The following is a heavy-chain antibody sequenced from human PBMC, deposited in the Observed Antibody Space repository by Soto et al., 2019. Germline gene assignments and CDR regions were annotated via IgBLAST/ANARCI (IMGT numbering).Heavy chain of an antibody. J-gene: IGHJ5*02. CDR3: AREWGYCSSTSCVGNWFDP. Sequence: SETLSLTSTPSGGSISRGCYYWSWISQQPGEGMERIGYIYYSGSTYYNPSLKSRVTISVYTSKNQFSLKLSSVTAADTAVYYCAREWGYCSSTSCVGNWFDPWGQGTMVTSPQ. CDR1: GGSISRGCYY. V-gene: IGHV4-31*03. CDR2: IYYSGST. D-gene: IGHD2-2*01.